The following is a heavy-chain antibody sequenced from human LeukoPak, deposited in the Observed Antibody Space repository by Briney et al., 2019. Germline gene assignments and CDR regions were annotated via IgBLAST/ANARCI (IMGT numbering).Heavy chain of an antibody. CDR1: GGSIGNHY. CDR2: IFYSGST. Sequence: PSETLSLTCTVSGGSIGNHYWSWIRQPPGKSLEWIGYIFYSGSTTYNPSLNSRVTISVDTSKNQFSLKLSSVTAADTAVYYCAREEIRSWFDPWGQGTLVTVSS. V-gene: IGHV4-59*11. J-gene: IGHJ5*02. D-gene: IGHD5-24*01. CDR3: AREEIRSWFDP.